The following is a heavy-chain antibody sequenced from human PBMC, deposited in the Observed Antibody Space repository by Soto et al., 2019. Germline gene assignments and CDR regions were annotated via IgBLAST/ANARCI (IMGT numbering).Heavy chain of an antibody. Sequence: SETLSLTCAVSGSSISSAYCWGWIRQPPGKGLEWIGSIYHSGSTYYNPSLKSRVTISVDTSKNQFSLKLSSVTAADTAVYYCARDSSGWNYYFDYWGQGTLVTVSS. V-gene: IGHV4-38-2*02. D-gene: IGHD6-19*01. CDR3: ARDSSGWNYYFDY. J-gene: IGHJ4*02. CDR1: GSSISSAYC. CDR2: IYHSGST.